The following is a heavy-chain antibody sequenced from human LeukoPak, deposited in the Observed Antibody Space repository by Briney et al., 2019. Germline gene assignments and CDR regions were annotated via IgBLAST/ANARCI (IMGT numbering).Heavy chain of an antibody. Sequence: GALSLSCPASGFTFGDYAMSGVRQAPGKGLEWVGFIRSKAYGGTTEYAASVKGRFTISRDDSKRIAYLQMNSLKTEDTAVYYCTRQETTIGSYYFDYWGQGTLVTVSS. J-gene: IGHJ4*02. CDR2: IRSKAYGGTT. CDR3: TRQETTIGSYYFDY. D-gene: IGHD5-12*01. CDR1: GFTFGDYA. V-gene: IGHV3-49*04.